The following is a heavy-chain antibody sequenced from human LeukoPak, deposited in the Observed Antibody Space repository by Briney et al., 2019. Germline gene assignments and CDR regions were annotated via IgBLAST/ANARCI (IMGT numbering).Heavy chain of an antibody. CDR1: GFTFSSYE. D-gene: IGHD2-15*01. J-gene: IGHJ4*02. Sequence: GGSLRLSCAASGFTFSSYEMNWVRQAPGKGLEWVSAISGSGGSTYYADSVKGRFTISRDNSKNTLYLQMNSLRAEDTAVYYCAKVDCSGGSCYYPDYWGQGTLVTVSS. CDR3: AKVDCSGGSCYYPDY. CDR2: ISGSGGST. V-gene: IGHV3-23*01.